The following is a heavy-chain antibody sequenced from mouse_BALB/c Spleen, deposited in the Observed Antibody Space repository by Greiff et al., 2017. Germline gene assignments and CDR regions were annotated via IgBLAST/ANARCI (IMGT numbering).Heavy chain of an antibody. Sequence: VQLQQSGPELVKPGASVKISCKASGYTFTDYNMHWVKQSHGKSLEWIGYIYPYNGGTGYNQKFKSKATLTVDNSSSTAYMELRSLTSEDSAVYYCASYYGSSYIYYCAMDYWGQGTSVTVSS. J-gene: IGHJ4*01. CDR3: ASYYGSSYIYYCAMDY. CDR2: IYPYNGGT. D-gene: IGHD1-1*01. CDR1: GYTFTDYN. V-gene: IGHV1S29*02.